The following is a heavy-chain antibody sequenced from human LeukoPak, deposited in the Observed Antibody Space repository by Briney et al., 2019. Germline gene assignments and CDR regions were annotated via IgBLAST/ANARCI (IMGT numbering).Heavy chain of an antibody. J-gene: IGHJ3*02. CDR1: GFTFSSYW. V-gene: IGHV3-74*01. Sequence: GGSLRLSCAASGFTFSSYWMHWVRQAPGKGLVWVSRINSDGRSTSYADSVKGRFTISRDNAKNTLYLQMNSLRAEDTAVYYCAREGQWLVRGAFDIWGQGTMVTVSS. CDR2: INSDGRST. CDR3: AREGQWLVRGAFDI. D-gene: IGHD6-19*01.